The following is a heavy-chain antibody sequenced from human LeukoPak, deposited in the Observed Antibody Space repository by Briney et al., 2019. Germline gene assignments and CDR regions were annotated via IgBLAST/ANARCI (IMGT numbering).Heavy chain of an antibody. D-gene: IGHD3-3*01. CDR2: IYHSGST. Sequence: PSQTLSLTCAVSGGSISSGGYSWSWIRQPPGKGLEWIGYIYHSGSTFYNPSLKSRVTMSVDRSKNQFSLKPSSVTAADTAVYYCARGTSDGVVPFDYWGQGTLVTVSS. J-gene: IGHJ4*02. CDR1: GGSISSGGYS. CDR3: ARGTSDGVVPFDY. V-gene: IGHV4-30-2*01.